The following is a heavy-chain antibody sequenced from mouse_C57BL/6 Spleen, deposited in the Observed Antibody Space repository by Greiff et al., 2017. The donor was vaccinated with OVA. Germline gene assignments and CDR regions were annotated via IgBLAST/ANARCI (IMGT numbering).Heavy chain of an antibody. D-gene: IGHD2-4*01. J-gene: IGHJ3*01. Sequence: QVQLKQSGAELMKPGASVKLSCKATGYTFTGYWIEWVKQRPGHGLEWIGEILPGSGSTNYNEKFKGKATFTADTSSNTAYMQLSSLTTEDSAIYYCARGAYYDYDGAWFAYWGQGTLVTVSA. V-gene: IGHV1-9*01. CDR2: ILPGSGST. CDR1: GYTFTGYW. CDR3: ARGAYYDYDGAWFAY.